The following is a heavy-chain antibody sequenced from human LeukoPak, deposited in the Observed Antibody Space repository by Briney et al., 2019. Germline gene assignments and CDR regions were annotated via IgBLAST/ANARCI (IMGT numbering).Heavy chain of an antibody. CDR2: IYYSGST. D-gene: IGHD3-22*01. J-gene: IGHJ4*02. CDR1: GGSVSSGLYY. V-gene: IGHV4-61*01. Sequence: SETLSLTCTVSGGSVSSGLYYWSWIRQPPGKGLEWIGYIYYSGSTNYNPSLKSRVTISLDTSKNQFSLKLSSVTAADTAVYYCARGGNYYDSSPLDYWGQGTLVTVSS. CDR3: ARGGNYYDSSPLDY.